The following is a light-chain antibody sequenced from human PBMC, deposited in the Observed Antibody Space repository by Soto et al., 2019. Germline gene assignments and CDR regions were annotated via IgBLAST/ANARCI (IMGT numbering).Light chain of an antibody. CDR3: SSYTSDSTYV. CDR1: SSYVGGYNY. J-gene: IGLJ1*01. Sequence: QSALTQPASVSGSPGQSITISCTGTSSYVGGYNYVSWYQEHPGKAPKLMIYDVSNRPSGVSNRFSGSKSDNTASLTISGLQAEDEADYYCSSYTSDSTYVFGTGTKVTVL. V-gene: IGLV2-14*01. CDR2: DVS.